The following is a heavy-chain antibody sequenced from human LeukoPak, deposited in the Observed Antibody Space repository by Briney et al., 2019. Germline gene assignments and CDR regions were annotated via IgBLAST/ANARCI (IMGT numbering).Heavy chain of an antibody. V-gene: IGHV3-23*01. Sequence: GGSLRLSCAASGFTFSDYYMSWIRQAPGKGLEWVSAISGSGGSTYYADSVKGRFTISRDNSKNTLYLQMNSLRAEDTAVYYCARDRRPGGFDFWGQGTLVTVSS. CDR3: ARDRRPGGFDF. CDR2: ISGSGGST. D-gene: IGHD6-6*01. CDR1: GFTFSDYY. J-gene: IGHJ4*02.